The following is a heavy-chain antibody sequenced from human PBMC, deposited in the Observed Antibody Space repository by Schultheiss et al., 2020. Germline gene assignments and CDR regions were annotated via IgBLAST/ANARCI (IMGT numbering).Heavy chain of an antibody. CDR3: ARAPDYGDYVGDYYYYYYMDV. J-gene: IGHJ6*03. Sequence: SVKVSCKASGGTFSSYAISWVRQAPGQGLEWMGRIIPILGIANYAQKFQGRVTITADESTSTAYMELSSLRSEDTAVYYCARAPDYGDYVGDYYYYYYMDVWGKGTTVTVAS. CDR2: IIPILGIA. D-gene: IGHD4-17*01. V-gene: IGHV1-69*04. CDR1: GGTFSSYA.